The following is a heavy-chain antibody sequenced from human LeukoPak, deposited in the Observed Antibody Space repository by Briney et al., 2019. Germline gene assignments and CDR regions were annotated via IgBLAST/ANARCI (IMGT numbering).Heavy chain of an antibody. CDR1: GGSISSSNW. Sequence: PSETLSLTCAVSGGSISSSNWWSWVRQPPGKGLEWIGEIYHSGSTNYNPSLKSRVTISVDKSKNQFSLKLSSVTAADTAVYYCARVKWSSSWRPYDYWGQGTLVTVSS. CDR2: IYHSGST. CDR3: ARVKWSSSWRPYDY. D-gene: IGHD6-13*01. V-gene: IGHV4-4*02. J-gene: IGHJ4*01.